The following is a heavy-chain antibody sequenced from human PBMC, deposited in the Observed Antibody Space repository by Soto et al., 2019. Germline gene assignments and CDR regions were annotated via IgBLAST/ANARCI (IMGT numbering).Heavy chain of an antibody. CDR3: ATYRKFFHI. Sequence: QLQLQESGSGLVKPSQTLSLTGAVSGGYISGGYCYWSWIRQPPGKGLEWFGFSYNRGSTYYNSSLKSRVTISVDRSKNHFFLNLTSVTAADPAVYYCATYRKFFHIWGQGTKVTVSS. V-gene: IGHV4-30-2*01. J-gene: IGHJ3*02. CDR1: GGYISGGYCY. CDR2: SYNRGST.